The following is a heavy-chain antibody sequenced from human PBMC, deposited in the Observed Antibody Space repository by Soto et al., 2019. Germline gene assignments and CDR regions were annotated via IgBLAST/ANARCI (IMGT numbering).Heavy chain of an antibody. V-gene: IGHV3-23*01. Sequence: GGSLRLSCVASGITFGSRAMSWVRQAPGEGLEWVSTITDTGGDAKYADSVRGRFTISRDNSKKTLYLQMSSLRADDSAVYYCAKDGAREDSSGYYDYFYYYGVDVWGQGTTVTAP. J-gene: IGHJ6*02. CDR1: GITFGSRA. CDR2: ITDTGGDA. CDR3: AKDGAREDSSGYYDYFYYYGVDV. D-gene: IGHD3-22*01.